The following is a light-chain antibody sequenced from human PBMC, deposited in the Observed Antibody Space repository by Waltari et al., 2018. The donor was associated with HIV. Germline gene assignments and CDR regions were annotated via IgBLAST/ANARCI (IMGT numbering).Light chain of an antibody. V-gene: IGLV3-19*01. J-gene: IGLJ2*01. Sequence: SSELTQDPAVSVALGQTVRIPCQGNSLRNYHASWYQQKPGQAPMLVIYGENNRPSGIPDRFSGSRFGNTASLTITGAQAEDEAGSYGNSQDSNGKHLVFDGGTKLTV. CDR1: SLRNYH. CDR2: GEN. CDR3: NSQDSNGKHLV.